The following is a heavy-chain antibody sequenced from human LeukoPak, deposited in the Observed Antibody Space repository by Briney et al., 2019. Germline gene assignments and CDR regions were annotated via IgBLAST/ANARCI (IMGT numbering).Heavy chain of an antibody. D-gene: IGHD3-10*01. CDR3: ARYRRGVAVHFDY. J-gene: IGHJ4*02. Sequence: PSETLSLTCTVSGGSISSSSYYWGWIRQPPGKGLEWIGSIYYSGSTYYNPSLKSRVTISVDTSKNQFSLKLSSVTAADTAVYYCARYRRGVAVHFDYWGQGTLVTVSS. V-gene: IGHV4-39*01. CDR1: GGSISSSSYY. CDR2: IYYSGST.